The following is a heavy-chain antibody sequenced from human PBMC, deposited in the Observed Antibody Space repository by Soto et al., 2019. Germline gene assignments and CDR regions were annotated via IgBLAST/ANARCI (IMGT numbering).Heavy chain of an antibody. V-gene: IGHV4-34*01. CDR2: INHSGST. J-gene: IGHJ6*02. CDR1: GGSFSVYY. Sequence: SETLSLTCAVYGGSFSVYYWSLIRQPPGKGLEWIGEINHSGSTNYNPSLKSRVTISVDTSKNQFSLKLSSVTAADTAVYYCASGTSMVRGVMPYYYYYGMDVWGQGTTVTVSS. CDR3: ASGTSMVRGVMPYYYYYGMDV. D-gene: IGHD3-10*01.